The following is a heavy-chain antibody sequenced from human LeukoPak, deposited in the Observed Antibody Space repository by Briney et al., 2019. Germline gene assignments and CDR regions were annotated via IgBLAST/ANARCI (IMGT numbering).Heavy chain of an antibody. CDR1: GFTFSSYA. D-gene: IGHD3-22*01. V-gene: IGHV3-30-3*01. CDR2: ISYDGSNK. CDR3: ARDQGGYYPYYFDY. J-gene: IGHJ4*02. Sequence: QPGRSLRLSCAASGFTFSSYAMHWVRQAPGKGLEWVAVISYDGSNKYYADSVKGRFTISRDNSKSTLYLQMNSLRAEDTAVYYCARDQGGYYPYYFDYWDQGTLVTVSS.